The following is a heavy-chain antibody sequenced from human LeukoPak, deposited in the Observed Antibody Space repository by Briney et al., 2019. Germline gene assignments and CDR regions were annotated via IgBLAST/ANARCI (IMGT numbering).Heavy chain of an antibody. CDR1: GFTFSSYS. CDR2: ISSSSSYI. J-gene: IGHJ5*02. V-gene: IGHV3-21*01. CDR3: ARVVRYFDPEQTWFDP. D-gene: IGHD3-9*01. Sequence: GSLRLYCAAAGFTFSSYSMNWVGHAPGKGLEWGSSISSSSSYIYYADSVKGRFTIARDNAKNSLYLQMNSLRAEDTAVYYCARVVRYFDPEQTWFDPWGQGTLVTVSS.